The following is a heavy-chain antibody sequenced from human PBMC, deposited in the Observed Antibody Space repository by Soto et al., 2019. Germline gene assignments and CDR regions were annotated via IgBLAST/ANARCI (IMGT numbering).Heavy chain of an antibody. V-gene: IGHV3-33*01. D-gene: IGHD5-12*01. CDR2: IWYDGSNK. Sequence: GGSLRLSCAASGFTFSSYGMHWVRQAPGKGLEWVAVIWYDGSNKYYADSAKGRFTISRDNSKNTLYLQMNSLRAEDTAVYYCARSSGGYDSTPYFDYWGQGTLVTVSS. CDR3: ARSSGGYDSTPYFDY. CDR1: GFTFSSYG. J-gene: IGHJ4*02.